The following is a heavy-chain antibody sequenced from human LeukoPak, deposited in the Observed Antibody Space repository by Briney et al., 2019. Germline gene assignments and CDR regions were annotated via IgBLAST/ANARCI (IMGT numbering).Heavy chain of an antibody. Sequence: GGSLRLSCTTSGFTFSGYWMSWVRQAPGKGLEWLGNIKEDGSEKYDVDSVKGRFTISRDNAKNSLYLQMNSLRVEDTAIYYCARGTRVGTPYNWFDPWGQGTLVTVSS. D-gene: IGHD1/OR15-1a*01. CDR3: ARGTRVGTPYNWFDP. CDR2: IKEDGSEK. J-gene: IGHJ5*02. CDR1: GFTFSGYW. V-gene: IGHV3-7*01.